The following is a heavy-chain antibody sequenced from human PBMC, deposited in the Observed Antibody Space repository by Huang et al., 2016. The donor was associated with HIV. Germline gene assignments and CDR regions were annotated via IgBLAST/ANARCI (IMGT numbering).Heavy chain of an antibody. CDR1: GGSIRSENSY. V-gene: IGHV4-39*02. Sequence: QLQLQESGPGLVKPSETLSLTCTVSGGSIRSENSYWGLIRQPPGKGLEWIGSIYYSGRNYYNPPPKRRVTITVDTSKNHFSRRMRSVTAADTAVYYCARLPGSITMIRGVITDPYWGQGTLVTVSS. CDR2: IYYSGRN. J-gene: IGHJ4*02. CDR3: ARLPGSITMIRGVITDPY. D-gene: IGHD3-10*01.